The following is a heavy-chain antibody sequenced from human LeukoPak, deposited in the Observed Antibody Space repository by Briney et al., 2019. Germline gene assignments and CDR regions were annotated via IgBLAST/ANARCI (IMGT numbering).Heavy chain of an antibody. Sequence: GGSLRLSCAASGFTVSSTYMSWVRQAPGKGLEWVSVIYSGGSTYYADSVKGRFTISRDNSKNTLYLQMNSLRAEDTAVYYCARDGTPDSNYPYGMDVWGQGTTVTVSS. J-gene: IGHJ6*02. CDR3: ARDGTPDSNYPYGMDV. V-gene: IGHV3-53*01. D-gene: IGHD4-11*01. CDR2: IYSGGST. CDR1: GFTVSSTY.